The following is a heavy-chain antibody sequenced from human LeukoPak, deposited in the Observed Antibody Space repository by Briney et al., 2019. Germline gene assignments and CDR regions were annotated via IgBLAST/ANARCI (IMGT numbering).Heavy chain of an antibody. V-gene: IGHV3-30*18. CDR1: ASTLSSIG. D-gene: IGHD3-10*01. J-gene: IGHJ6*02. Sequence: PGGSLTPARPAFASTLSSIGMHWVRQAQGKGLGWEGVIPYEGSNKYYADSVKGRFTISRDNSKNTLYLQMNSLRAEDTAVYYSAKDLGGSGRDYYYYYGMDVWGQGTTVTVSS. CDR3: AKDLGGSGRDYYYYYGMDV. CDR2: IPYEGSNK.